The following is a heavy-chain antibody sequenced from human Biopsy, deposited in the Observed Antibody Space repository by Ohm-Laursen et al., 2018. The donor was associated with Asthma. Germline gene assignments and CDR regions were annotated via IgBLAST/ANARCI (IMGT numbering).Heavy chain of an antibody. J-gene: IGHJ4*02. CDR3: AKDERLYYGSDSKYMQPVPLGD. V-gene: IGHV3-53*01. D-gene: IGHD3-10*01. Sequence: SLRLSCSASGFAVSRDHMFWVRQAPGKGLEWVSVIYSGGTSHTADSVRGRFTIPRDYSKNTLYLQMHSLRAEDTAVYYCAKDERLYYGSDSKYMQPVPLGDWGQGTLVIVSA. CDR2: IYSGGTS. CDR1: GFAVSRDH.